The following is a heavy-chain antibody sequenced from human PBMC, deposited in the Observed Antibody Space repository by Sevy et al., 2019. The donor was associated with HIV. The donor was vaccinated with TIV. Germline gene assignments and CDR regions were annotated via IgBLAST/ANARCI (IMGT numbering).Heavy chain of an antibody. Sequence: GGSLRLSCAASGFTFGSYAMSWVRQAPGKGLEWVSAISGTGGSTYYADSVKGRFTISRDNSKNTLYLQMNSLRAEDTAVYYCAKGGYYIWRSCRNWGQGTLVTVSS. CDR2: ISGTGGST. V-gene: IGHV3-23*01. J-gene: IGHJ4*02. CDR1: GFTFGSYA. CDR3: AKGGYYIWRSCRN. D-gene: IGHD3-16*02.